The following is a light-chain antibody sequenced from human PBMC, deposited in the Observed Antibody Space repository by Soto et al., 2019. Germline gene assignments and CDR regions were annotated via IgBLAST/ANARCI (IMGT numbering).Light chain of an antibody. J-gene: IGKJ1*01. CDR2: GAS. V-gene: IGKV3-20*01. Sequence: EIVLTQSPGTLSLSPGERATLSCRASQSVSNNYLAWYQQQPGQAPSLLIYGASNRATGIPDRFSGSGSGKDFTLTISRLEPEDFAVYYCQQYGSSGTFGQGPRWIS. CDR3: QQYGSSGT. CDR1: QSVSNNY.